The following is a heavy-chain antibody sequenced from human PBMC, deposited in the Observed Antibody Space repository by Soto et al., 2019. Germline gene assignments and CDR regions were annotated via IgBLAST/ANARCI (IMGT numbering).Heavy chain of an antibody. CDR1: GFTFDDYA. D-gene: IGHD6-13*01. CDR3: AKDMSSSEWGGAFDI. J-gene: IGHJ3*02. V-gene: IGHV3-9*01. CDR2: ISWNSGSI. Sequence: GGSLRLSCAASGFTFDDYAMHWVRQAPGKGLEWVSGISWNSGSIGYADSVKGRFTISRDNAKNSLYLQMNSLRAEDTALYYCAKDMSSSEWGGAFDIWGQGTMVTVSS.